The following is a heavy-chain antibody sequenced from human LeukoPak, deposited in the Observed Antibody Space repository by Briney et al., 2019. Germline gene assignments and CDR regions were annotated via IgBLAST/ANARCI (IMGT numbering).Heavy chain of an antibody. V-gene: IGHV3-21*01. D-gene: IGHD1-26*01. CDR3: ARDPYSGNYGTYYYYYMDV. CDR2: ITSSGTYT. Sequence: GGSLRLSRAASGFTFSNYNMNWVRQAPGKAMEWVSSITSSGTYTFYADSVKGRFTISRDNAKNSLYLQMDSLGPEDTAVYYCARDPYSGNYGTYYYYYMDVWGKGTTVTISS. CDR1: GFTFSNYN. J-gene: IGHJ6*03.